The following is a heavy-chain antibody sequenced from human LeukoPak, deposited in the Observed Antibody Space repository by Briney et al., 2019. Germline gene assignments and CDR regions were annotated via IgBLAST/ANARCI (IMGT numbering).Heavy chain of an antibody. CDR1: GFTFSSYW. D-gene: IGHD1-1*01. V-gene: IGHV3-7*03. CDR3: ARDPFVQLERLFFYLDY. J-gene: IGHJ4*02. Sequence: GGSLRLSCAASGFTFSSYWMSWVRQAPGKGLEWVANIKQDGSEKYYVDSVKGRFTIFRDNAKNSLYLQMNSLRAEDTAIYYCARDPFVQLERLFFYLDYWGQGTLVTVSS. CDR2: IKQDGSEK.